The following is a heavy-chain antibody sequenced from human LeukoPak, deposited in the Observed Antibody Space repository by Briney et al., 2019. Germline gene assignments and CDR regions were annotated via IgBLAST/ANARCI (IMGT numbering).Heavy chain of an antibody. Sequence: GGPLRLSCAASGFTFSRYGMQWFRQAPGKGLEWVAVTSYDGSGKYYADSVKGRFTISRDNSKNTLYLQMNSLRAEDTAVYYCAKDKVYYGSGSMDVWGKGTTVTVSS. D-gene: IGHD3-10*01. V-gene: IGHV3-30*18. CDR1: GFTFSRYG. CDR3: AKDKVYYGSGSMDV. J-gene: IGHJ6*03. CDR2: TSYDGSGK.